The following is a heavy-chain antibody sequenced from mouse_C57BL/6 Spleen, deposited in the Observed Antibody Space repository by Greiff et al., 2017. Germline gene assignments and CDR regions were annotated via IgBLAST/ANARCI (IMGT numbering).Heavy chain of an antibody. CDR2: IDPSGSYT. Sequence: QVQLQQPGAELVKPGASVKLSCKASGYTFTSYWMQWVKQRPGQGLEWIGEIDPSGSYTNYNQKFKGKATLTVDTSSSTAYMQLSSLTSEDSAVYYCAAESRPGAYWGQGTLVTVSA. CDR1: GYTFTSYW. CDR3: AAESRPGAY. V-gene: IGHV1-50*01. J-gene: IGHJ3*01.